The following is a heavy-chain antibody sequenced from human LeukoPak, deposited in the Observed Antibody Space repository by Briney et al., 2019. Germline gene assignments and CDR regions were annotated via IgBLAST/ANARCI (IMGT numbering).Heavy chain of an antibody. V-gene: IGHV5-51*01. CDR2: IYPGDSDT. CDR3: ARGVGYYDSSGYYYGPFRFDP. CDR1: GYSFTSYW. D-gene: IGHD3-22*01. J-gene: IGHJ5*02. Sequence: GESLKISCKDSGYSFTSYWIGWVRQMPGKGLEWMGIIYPGDSDTKYSPSFQGQVTISADKSISTAYLQWSSLKASDTAMYYCARGVGYYDSSGYYYGPFRFDPWGQGTLVTVSS.